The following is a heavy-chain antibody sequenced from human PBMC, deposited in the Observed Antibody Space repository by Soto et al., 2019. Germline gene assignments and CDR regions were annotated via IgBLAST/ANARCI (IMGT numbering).Heavy chain of an antibody. CDR3: MRDGDGSGFVSDF. V-gene: IGHV3-48*01. D-gene: IGHD3-22*01. Sequence: EVHLVESGGGLVQPGGPLRLSCVASGFTFSDYNMNWVRQAPGKGLVWVSFISGRSNTIYYADTVKGRFTICRDNAKKSLYLLMNSLRAEDTAVYYCMRDGDGSGFVSDFWGQGALVTVSS. CDR2: ISGRSNTI. CDR1: GFTFSDYN. J-gene: IGHJ4*02.